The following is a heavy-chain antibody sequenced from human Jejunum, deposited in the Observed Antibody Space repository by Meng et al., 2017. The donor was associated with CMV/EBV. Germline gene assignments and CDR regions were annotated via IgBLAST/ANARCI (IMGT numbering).Heavy chain of an antibody. CDR1: EYTFIDSY. CDR3: AKDGGSYLDYYFDY. J-gene: IGHJ4*02. Sequence: SEYTFIDSYIHWVRQAPGQGLEWMGWINPNTGDTNYAQKFQGRVTMTRDMSINTVYMELTRLRSDDTAVYYCAKDGGSYLDYYFDYWGQGTLVTVSS. CDR2: INPNTGDT. D-gene: IGHD1-26*01. V-gene: IGHV1-2*02.